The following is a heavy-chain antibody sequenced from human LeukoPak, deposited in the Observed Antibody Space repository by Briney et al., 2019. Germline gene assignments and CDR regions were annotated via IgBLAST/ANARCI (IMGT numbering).Heavy chain of an antibody. CDR1: GFTFSSYS. CDR3: AREFSVVVPAAIRYYYYGMDV. V-gene: IGHV3-21*01. Sequence: GGSLRLSCAASGFTFSSYSMNWVRQAPGKGLEWVSSISSSSSYIYYADSVKGRFTISRDNAKNSLYLQTNSLRAEDTAAYYCAREFSVVVPAAIRYYYYGMDVWGKGTTVTVSS. J-gene: IGHJ6*04. CDR2: ISSSSSYI. D-gene: IGHD2-2*02.